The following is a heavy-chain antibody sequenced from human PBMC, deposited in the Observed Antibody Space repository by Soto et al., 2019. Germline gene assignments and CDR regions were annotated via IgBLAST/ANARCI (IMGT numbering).Heavy chain of an antibody. CDR1: GFTFSSYA. J-gene: IGHJ4*02. CDR3: ARDRGSSGCPAY. D-gene: IGHD6-19*01. CDR2: ISYDGSNK. Sequence: XXSLRLSCAASGFTFSSYAMHWVRQAPGKGLEWVAVISYDGSNKYYADSVKGRFTISRDNSKNTLYLQMNRLRAEDTAVYYCARDRGSSGCPAYWGQGTLVTVSS. V-gene: IGHV3-30-3*01.